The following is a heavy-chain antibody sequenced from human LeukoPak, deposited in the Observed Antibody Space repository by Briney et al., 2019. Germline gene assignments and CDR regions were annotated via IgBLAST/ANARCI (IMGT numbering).Heavy chain of an antibody. J-gene: IGHJ4*02. D-gene: IGHD1-26*01. CDR1: GFIFSSHG. V-gene: IGHV3-23*01. CDR2: ISGSGGSR. CDR3: AKLREWELPDLFDY. Sequence: GGSLRLSCAASGFIFSSHGMSWVRQAPGKELEWVSGISGSGGSRFYTDSVKGRFTISRDNSKNTLYLQMNSLRAEDTAVYYCAKLREWELPDLFDYWGQGTLVTVSS.